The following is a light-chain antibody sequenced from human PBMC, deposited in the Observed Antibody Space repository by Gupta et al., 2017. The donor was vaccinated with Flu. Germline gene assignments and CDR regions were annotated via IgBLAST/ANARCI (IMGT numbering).Light chain of an antibody. CDR1: QRMSSSD. CDR2: GTS. CDR3: QQEGNSPRT. Sequence: GTLSLSPGERATLSCRASQRMSSSDLAWYQQKPGQAPRLLIYGTSRRATGIPDRFSGSGSGTDFTLTISRLEPEDFAVYYCQQEGNSPRTFGQGTRVEIK. V-gene: IGKV3-20*01. J-gene: IGKJ1*01.